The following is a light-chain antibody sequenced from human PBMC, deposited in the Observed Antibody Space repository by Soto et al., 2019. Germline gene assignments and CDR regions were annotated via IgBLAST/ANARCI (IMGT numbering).Light chain of an antibody. CDR2: EVS. V-gene: IGLV2-18*02. Sequence: QSALTQPPSVSGPPGQSVTISCTGTSSDVGSYNRVSWYQQPPGTAPKLMIYEVSNRPSGVPDRFSGSKSGNTASLTISGLQAEDEADYYCSSYTSSSTPLNVFGTGTKVTVL. CDR1: SSDVGSYNR. CDR3: SSYTSSSTPLNV. J-gene: IGLJ1*01.